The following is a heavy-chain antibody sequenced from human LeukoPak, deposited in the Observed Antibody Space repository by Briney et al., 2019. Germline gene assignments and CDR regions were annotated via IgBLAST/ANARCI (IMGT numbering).Heavy chain of an antibody. CDR2: FDPEDGET. CDR1: GYTLTELS. CDR3: ARIRDGYNDAYDV. Sequence: ASVKVSCKVSGYTLTELSMHWVRQAPGKGLEWMGGFDPEDGETIYAQKFQGRVTMTRDTSTSTVYMWLSSLRSEDTAVYYCARIRDGYNDAYDVWGQGTMVTVSS. V-gene: IGHV1-24*01. J-gene: IGHJ3*01. D-gene: IGHD5-24*01.